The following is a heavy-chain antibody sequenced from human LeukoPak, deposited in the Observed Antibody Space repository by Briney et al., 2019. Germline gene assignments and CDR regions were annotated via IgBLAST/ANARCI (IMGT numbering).Heavy chain of an antibody. CDR3: ARVRVDYDSSGYQHHSDY. J-gene: IGHJ4*02. CDR2: IYSGGST. D-gene: IGHD3-22*01. CDR1: GFTVSSNY. V-gene: IGHV3-53*01. Sequence: PGGSLRLSCAASGFTVSSNYMSWVRQAPGKGLEWVSVIYSGGSTYYADSVKGRFTISRDNSKNTLYLQMNSLRAEDTAVYYCARVRVDYDSSGYQHHSDYWGQGTLVTVSS.